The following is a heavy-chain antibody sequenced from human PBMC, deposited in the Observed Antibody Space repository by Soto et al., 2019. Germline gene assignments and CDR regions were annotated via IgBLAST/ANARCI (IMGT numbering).Heavy chain of an antibody. Sequence: SETLSLTCTVSGGSINNYYWSWMRQTPGKGLEWIGYIHYSGSTNYNPSLKSRVAMSVDTSKNHFSLKLSSVTAADTAVYYCERAWWHLCFDYCGQLAMITVYS. V-gene: IGHV4-59*01. J-gene: IGHJ4*02. CDR1: GGSINNYY. D-gene: IGHD2-15*01. CDR2: IHYSGST. CDR3: ERAWWHLCFDY.